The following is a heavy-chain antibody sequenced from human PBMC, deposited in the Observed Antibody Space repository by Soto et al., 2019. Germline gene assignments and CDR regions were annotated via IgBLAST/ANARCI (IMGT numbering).Heavy chain of an antibody. CDR3: ARGTTPFRGAAPYNWFDP. D-gene: IGHD3-10*01. CDR2: IYYSGST. Sequence: QVQLQESGPGLVKPSETLSLTCTVSGGSISSYYWSWIRQPPGKGLEWIGYIYYSGSTNYNPSLKSRVTISVDTSKNQFSLKLSSVTAADTAVYYCARGTTPFRGAAPYNWFDPWGQGTLVTVSS. CDR1: GGSISSYY. V-gene: IGHV4-59*01. J-gene: IGHJ5*02.